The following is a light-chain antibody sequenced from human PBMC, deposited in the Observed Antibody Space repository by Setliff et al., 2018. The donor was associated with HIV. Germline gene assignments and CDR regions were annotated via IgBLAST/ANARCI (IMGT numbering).Light chain of an antibody. J-gene: IGKJ1*01. CDR1: QSVLYNSHNKNY. V-gene: IGKV4-1*01. CDR2: WAS. Sequence: DIVMTQSPDSLSMSLGERATIRCKSSQSVLYNSHNKNYLAWYQQKPGQPPKLLIYWASIRESGVPDRFSGSGSGTDFTLTISSLQTDDVAIYYCQQYYSTPETFGQGTKVDIK. CDR3: QQYYSTPET.